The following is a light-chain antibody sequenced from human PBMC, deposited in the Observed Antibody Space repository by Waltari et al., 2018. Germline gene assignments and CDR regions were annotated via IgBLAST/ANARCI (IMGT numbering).Light chain of an antibody. CDR2: GAS. CDR1: QRVRSSY. J-gene: IGKJ1*01. Sequence: EIVLTQSPGTLSLSPGERATLSCRASQRVRSSYLAWYQQKPGQAPRRLVYGASSRATGIPDRFSGSGSGTDFTLTISRLEPEDFAVYYCQQYGSSPRTFGQGTKVEIK. CDR3: QQYGSSPRT. V-gene: IGKV3-20*01.